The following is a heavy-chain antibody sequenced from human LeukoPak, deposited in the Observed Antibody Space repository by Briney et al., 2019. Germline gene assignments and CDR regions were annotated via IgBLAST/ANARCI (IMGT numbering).Heavy chain of an antibody. CDR2: IYSGGST. CDR3: ARGWYNWNFLES. CDR1: GFTVSSNY. J-gene: IGHJ4*02. Sequence: GGSLRLSCAASGFTVSSNYMSWVRQAPGKGLEWVSDIYSGGSTYYADSVKGRFTISRDNSKNTLYLQMNSLRAEDTAVYYCARGWYNWNFLESWGQGTLVTVSS. D-gene: IGHD1-7*01. V-gene: IGHV3-53*01.